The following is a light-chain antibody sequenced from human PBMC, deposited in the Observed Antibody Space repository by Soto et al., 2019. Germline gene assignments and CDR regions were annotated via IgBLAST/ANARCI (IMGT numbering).Light chain of an antibody. CDR2: DVS. Sequence: DIQMTQSPSTLSASVGDRVTITCRASQSFDTWLAWYRQKPGKAPELLIYDVSNLESGVPSRFSGSGSGTEFTLTISSLQPDDFATYYCQQYNSNSPTFGQGTKVEIK. J-gene: IGKJ1*01. V-gene: IGKV1-5*01. CDR3: QQYNSNSPT. CDR1: QSFDTW.